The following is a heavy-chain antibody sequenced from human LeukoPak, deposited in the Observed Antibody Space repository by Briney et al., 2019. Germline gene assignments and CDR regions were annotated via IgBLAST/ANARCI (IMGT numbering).Heavy chain of an antibody. CDR2: IYHSGST. CDR1: GYSISSGYY. CDR3: ARGIGGVIAARPSPWFDP. Sequence: PSETLSLTCTVSGYSISSGYYWGWIRQPPGKGLEWIGYIYHSGSTYYNPSLKSRVTISVDRSKNQFSLKLSSVTAADTAVYYCARGIGGVIAARPSPWFDPWGQGTLVTVSS. V-gene: IGHV4-38-2*02. D-gene: IGHD6-6*01. J-gene: IGHJ5*02.